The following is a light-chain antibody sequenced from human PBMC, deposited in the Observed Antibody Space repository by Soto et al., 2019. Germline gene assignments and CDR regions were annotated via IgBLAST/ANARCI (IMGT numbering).Light chain of an antibody. CDR1: SSDVGDSNY. J-gene: IGLJ1*01. CDR2: DVS. V-gene: IGLV2-11*01. Sequence: QSALAQPRSVSGSPGQSVTISCTGTSSDVGDSNYVSWYQQHPGKAPKLMIYDVSKRPSGVPDRFSGSKSGYTASLAISWLQAEDEADYYCSSYARRYTSYXXGTGXKVTVL. CDR3: SSYARRYTSYX.